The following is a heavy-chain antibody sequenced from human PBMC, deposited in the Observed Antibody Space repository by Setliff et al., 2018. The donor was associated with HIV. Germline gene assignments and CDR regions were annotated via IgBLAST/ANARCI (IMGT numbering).Heavy chain of an antibody. V-gene: IGHV4-34*01. CDR1: GGSFTNFY. J-gene: IGHJ4*02. Sequence: SETLSLTCVVYGGSFTNFYWSWIRQPPGKGLECIGEINHSGITNYNPSLKSRVTISVDTSKNQFSLELSSVTAADTAVYFCARKVGGDFDYWGQGTLVTVSS. CDR3: ARKVGGDFDY. CDR2: INHSGIT. D-gene: IGHD2-2*01.